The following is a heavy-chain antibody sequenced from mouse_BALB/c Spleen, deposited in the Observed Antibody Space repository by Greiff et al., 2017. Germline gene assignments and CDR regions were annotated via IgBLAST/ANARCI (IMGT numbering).Heavy chain of an antibody. CDR3: ARNERFNYGTSFAY. J-gene: IGHJ3*01. V-gene: IGHV2-6-4*01. CDR1: GFSLSRYS. CDR2: IWGGGST. Sequence: VQRVESGPGLVAPSQSLSITCTVSGFSLSRYSVHWVRQPPGKGLEWLGMIWGGGSTDYNSALKSRLSISKDNSKSQVFLKMNSLQTDDTAMYYCARNERFNYGTSFAYWGQGTLVTVSA. D-gene: IGHD1-1*01.